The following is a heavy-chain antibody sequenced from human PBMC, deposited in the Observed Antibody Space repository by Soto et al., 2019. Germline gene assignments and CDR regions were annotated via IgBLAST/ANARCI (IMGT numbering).Heavy chain of an antibody. V-gene: IGHV4-59*01. J-gene: IGHJ4*02. CDR2: IYYSGST. Sequence: SETLSLTCTVSGGPISSYYWSWIRQPPGKGLEWIGYIYYSGSTNYNPSLKSRVAISVDTSKNQFSLKLSSVTAADTAVYYCARAFEANDYWGQGTLVTVS. D-gene: IGHD3-3*02. CDR3: ARAFEANDY. CDR1: GGPISSYY.